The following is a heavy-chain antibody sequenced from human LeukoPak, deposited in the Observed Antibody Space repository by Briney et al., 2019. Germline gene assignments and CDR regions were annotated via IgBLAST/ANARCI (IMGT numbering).Heavy chain of an antibody. CDR2: VYSDGTT. CDR3: ARVVSGGTFDS. J-gene: IGHJ5*01. Sequence: SETLSLTCTVSAGAIGIYYWTWVRQPADKGFEWIGHVYSDGTTNCNPSLKSRLTMSIDKAKNKFSLKVNSVTAADTAVYYCARVVSGGTFDSWGQGTLVSVSS. D-gene: IGHD1-1*01. V-gene: IGHV4-4*07. CDR1: AGAIGIYY.